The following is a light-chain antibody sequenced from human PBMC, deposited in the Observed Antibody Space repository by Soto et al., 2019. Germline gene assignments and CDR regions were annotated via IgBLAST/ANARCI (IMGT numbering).Light chain of an antibody. CDR1: SSNIGNNY. CDR3: SSYTTSSTMI. Sequence: QSVLTQPPSVSAAPGQTVTISCSGSSSNIGNNYVSWYQQLPGTAPKLLIYDNNKRPSGIPDRFSGSKSGTSATLGITGLQADDEAYYYCSSYTTSSTMIFGGGTKLTVL. V-gene: IGLV1-51*01. J-gene: IGLJ2*01. CDR2: DNN.